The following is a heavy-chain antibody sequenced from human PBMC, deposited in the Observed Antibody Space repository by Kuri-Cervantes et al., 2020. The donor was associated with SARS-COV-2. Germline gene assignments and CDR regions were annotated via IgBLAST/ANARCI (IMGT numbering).Heavy chain of an antibody. CDR3: AREIDSSSWYYFQH. Sequence: ASVKVSCKVSGYTLTELSMHWVRQAPGKGLEWMGGFDPEDGETIYAQKFQGRVTITRDTSASTAYMELSSQRSEDTAVYYCAREIDSSSWYYFQHWGQGTLVTVSS. V-gene: IGHV1-24*01. J-gene: IGHJ1*01. D-gene: IGHD6-13*01. CDR2: FDPEDGET. CDR1: GYTLTELS.